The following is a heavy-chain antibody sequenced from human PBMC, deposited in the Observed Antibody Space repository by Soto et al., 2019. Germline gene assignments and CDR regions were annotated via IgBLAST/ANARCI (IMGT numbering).Heavy chain of an antibody. CDR2: ISSSSSYI. D-gene: IGHD6-19*01. V-gene: IGHV3-21*01. CDR1: GFTFSSYS. CDR3: ARELTVVAVAYDAFDI. J-gene: IGHJ3*02. Sequence: EVQLVESGGGLVKPGGSLRLSCAASGFTFSSYSMNWVRQAPGKGLEWVSSISSSSSYIYYADSVKGRFTISRDNAENSLYLQMNSRRAEDTAVYYCARELTVVAVAYDAFDIWGQGTMVTVSS.